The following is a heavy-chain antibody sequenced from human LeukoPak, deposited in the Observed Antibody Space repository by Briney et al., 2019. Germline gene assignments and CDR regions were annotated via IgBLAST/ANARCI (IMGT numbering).Heavy chain of an antibody. V-gene: IGHV1-69*05. CDR3: ARDGRGYSYGEFDFDY. D-gene: IGHD5-18*01. Sequence: GASVKVSCKASGGTFSSYAISWVRQAPGQGLEWMGGIIPIFGTANYAQKFQGRVTITTDESTSTAYMELSSLRSEDTAVYYCARDGRGYSYGEFDFDYWGQGTLVTVSS. J-gene: IGHJ4*02. CDR1: GGTFSSYA. CDR2: IIPIFGTA.